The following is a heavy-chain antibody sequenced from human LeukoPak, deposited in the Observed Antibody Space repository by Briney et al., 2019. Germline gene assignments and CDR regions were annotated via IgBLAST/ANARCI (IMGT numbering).Heavy chain of an antibody. CDR3: ARGGGYAFDI. Sequence: SVKVSCRASGGTFSSYAISWVRQAPGQGLEWMGGIIPIFGTANYAQKFQGRVTITTDESTSPAYMELSSLRSEDTAVYYCARGGGYAFDIWGKGTTVTVSS. D-gene: IGHD6-19*01. CDR2: IIPIFGTA. CDR1: GGTFSSYA. J-gene: IGHJ3*02. V-gene: IGHV1-69*05.